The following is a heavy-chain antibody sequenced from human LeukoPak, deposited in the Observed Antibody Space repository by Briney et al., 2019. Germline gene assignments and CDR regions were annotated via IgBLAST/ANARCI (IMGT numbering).Heavy chain of an antibody. D-gene: IGHD1-1*01. CDR1: GYSFTHYW. CDR3: ARRARVWNYYYMDI. J-gene: IGHJ6*03. V-gene: IGHV5-51*01. CDR2: IYPGDSDT. Sequence: GESLKISCKGSGYSFTHYWIGWVRQMPGKGLEWMGIIYPGDSDTRYSPSSQGQVTISADKSISTVYLQWSSLKASDSAIYYCARRARVWNYYYMDIWGTGTTVTVSS.